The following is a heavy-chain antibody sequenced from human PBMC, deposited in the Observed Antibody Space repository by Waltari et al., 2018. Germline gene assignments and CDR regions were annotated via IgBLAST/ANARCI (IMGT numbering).Heavy chain of an antibody. CDR2: FEPEDGET. Sequence: QVQLVQSGAEVKKPGASVKVSCKVSGYTLTELSMHWVRQAPGKGLEWMGGFEPEDGETSYEQKFQGRVTMTEDTSTDTGYMELSSLRSEDTAVYYCATLDSWSIAARLDAFDIWGQGTMVTVSS. CDR3: ATLDSWSIAARLDAFDI. V-gene: IGHV1-24*01. CDR1: GYTLTELS. J-gene: IGHJ3*02. D-gene: IGHD6-6*01.